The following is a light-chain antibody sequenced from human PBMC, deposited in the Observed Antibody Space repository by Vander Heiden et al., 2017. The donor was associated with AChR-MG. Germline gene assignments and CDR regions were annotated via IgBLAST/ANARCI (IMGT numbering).Light chain of an antibody. CDR3: ASYTSSAGRV. Sequence: QSALTQPASVSGFPGPSITVSCTGTSSGVGGYDYVAWYQQHPGKGPKVIIFDVTNRPSGVSNRFSASKSGNTASLTISGLQAEDEADYYCASYTSSAGRVFGTGTKVTVL. CDR1: SSGVGGYDY. J-gene: IGLJ1*01. V-gene: IGLV2-14*01. CDR2: DVT.